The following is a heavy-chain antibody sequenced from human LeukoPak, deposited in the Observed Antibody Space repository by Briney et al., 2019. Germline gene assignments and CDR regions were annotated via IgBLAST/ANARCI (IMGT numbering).Heavy chain of an antibody. D-gene: IGHD5-24*01. V-gene: IGHV3-23*01. CDR3: VKDHSADGWPTFEY. CDR2: ITKYDGRL. Sequence: GGSLRLSCAVSGFGVHTFAMSWVRQAPGKGLEWLASITKYDGRLYYADSVRGRFTISRDTSQNELYLQMNSLRVDDSAIYYCVKDHSADGWPTFEYWGRGTLVTVSS. J-gene: IGHJ4*02. CDR1: GFGVHTFA.